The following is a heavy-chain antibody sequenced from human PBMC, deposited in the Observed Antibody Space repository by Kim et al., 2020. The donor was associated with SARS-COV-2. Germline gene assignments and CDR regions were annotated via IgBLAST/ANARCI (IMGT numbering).Heavy chain of an antibody. D-gene: IGHD3-22*01. CDR1: GFTFSSYA. CDR2: ISYDGSNK. V-gene: IGHV3-30*04. CDR3: ARDRGPTYYYDSSGYDYYYYYYGMDV. J-gene: IGHJ6*02. Sequence: GGSLRLSCAASGFTFSSYAMHWVRQAPGKGLEWVAVISYDGSNKYYADSVKGRFTISRDNSKNTLYLQMNSLRAEDTAVYYCARDRGPTYYYDSSGYDYYYYYYGMDVWGQGTTVTVSS.